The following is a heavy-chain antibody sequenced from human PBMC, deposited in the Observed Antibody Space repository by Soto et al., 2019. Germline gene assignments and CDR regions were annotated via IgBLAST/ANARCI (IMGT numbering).Heavy chain of an antibody. J-gene: IGHJ4*02. CDR1: GYPFTTYY. CDR2: IDPRSGVT. V-gene: IGHV1-2*02. CDR3: ATDDYGIFPY. Sequence: HVQLVQSGTEVKKPGASVRVSCMVSGYPFTTYYIHWVRQAPGQGLEWMGWIDPRSGVTVYEQKFQGRVTMTRDTSISTVYMDLGGLTSDDTALYYCATDDYGIFPYWGQGSVVTVSS. D-gene: IGHD3-10*01.